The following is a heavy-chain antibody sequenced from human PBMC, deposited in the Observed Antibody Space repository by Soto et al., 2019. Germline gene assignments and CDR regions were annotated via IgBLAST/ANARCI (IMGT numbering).Heavy chain of an antibody. Sequence: AGSLRLSCAASGFTFSSYGMHWVRQPPGKGLEWVAVISYDGSNKYYADSVKGRFTISRDNSKNTLYLQMNSLRAEDTAVYYCAKDLEQWLVELIKNWFDPWGQGTLVTVSS. J-gene: IGHJ5*02. D-gene: IGHD6-19*01. CDR2: ISYDGSNK. CDR3: AKDLEQWLVELIKNWFDP. CDR1: GFTFSSYG. V-gene: IGHV3-30*18.